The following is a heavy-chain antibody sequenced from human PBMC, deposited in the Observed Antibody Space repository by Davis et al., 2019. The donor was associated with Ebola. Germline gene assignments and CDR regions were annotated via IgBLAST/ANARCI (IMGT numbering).Heavy chain of an antibody. CDR2: IFNSGST. CDR1: GASISSYY. Sequence: PSETLSLTCTVSGASISSYYWSWIRQPAGEGLEWIGRIFNSGSTKYNPSLKSRVTISLDKTKNQFSLRLTSVTAADTAVYYCARGVPVRAVRIYSNYWFDPWGQGTLVTVSS. V-gene: IGHV4-4*07. D-gene: IGHD4-11*01. CDR3: ARGVPVRAVRIYSNYWFDP. J-gene: IGHJ5*02.